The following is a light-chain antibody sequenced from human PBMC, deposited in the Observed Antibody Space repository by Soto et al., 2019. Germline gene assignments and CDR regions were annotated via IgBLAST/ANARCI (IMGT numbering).Light chain of an antibody. J-gene: IGKJ2*01. CDR3: PHRYSNSRT. CDR1: QSISNY. CDR2: AAS. Sequence: DIQMTQSPSSLSASVGDTVTITCRASQSISNYLNWYQQKPGKAPNLLIYAASSVQSGVPSRFSGSGSGTDFTLTISSLQPEDFATYYCPHRYSNSRTFGQGTNLEIK. V-gene: IGKV1-39*01.